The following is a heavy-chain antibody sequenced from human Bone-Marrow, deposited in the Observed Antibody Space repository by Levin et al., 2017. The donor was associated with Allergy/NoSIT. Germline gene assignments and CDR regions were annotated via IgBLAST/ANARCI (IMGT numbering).Heavy chain of an antibody. CDR2: IYPGSSET. CDR3: ARPRNEGAYYFDH. Sequence: KVSCQASGYTFTRNWIAWVRQMPGKGLELMGMIYPGSSETRYSSSFYFPVPLSADKSINTAYLQWNSLKASDTAIYFCARPRNEGAYYFDHWGQGTLVTVSS. D-gene: IGHD1-1*01. J-gene: IGHJ4*02. V-gene: IGHV5-51*01. CDR1: GYTFTRNW.